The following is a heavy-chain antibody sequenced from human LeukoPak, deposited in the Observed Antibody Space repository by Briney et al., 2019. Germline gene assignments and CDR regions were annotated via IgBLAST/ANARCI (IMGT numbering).Heavy chain of an antibody. V-gene: IGHV1-46*01. CDR1: GYTFTSYY. CDR2: NNRSGGST. J-gene: IGHJ4*02. CDR3: SSDSHRRAFDY. Sequence: ASLKVSCKASGYTFTSYYMHWVRHTPGDRLEWMGLNNRSGGSTSYAKKFQGRVTMTRDMSTSTVYMELSSLRSEDTAVYYCSSDSHRRAFDYWGQGTLVTVSS.